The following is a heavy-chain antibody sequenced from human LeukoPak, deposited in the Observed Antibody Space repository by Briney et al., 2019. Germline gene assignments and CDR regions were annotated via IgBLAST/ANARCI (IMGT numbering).Heavy chain of an antibody. CDR3: AKGQGDAWSGYVLNV. CDR1: GGSFIGYY. CDR2: MDHSGSI. Sequence: SETLSLTCAVYGGSFIGYYWSWIRQSPGKGLEWIGEMDHSGSINYNPSLKSRVTISVDTSKNHFSLKLNSVTAADTAVYYCAKGQGDAWSGYVLNVWGKGTTVTVSS. J-gene: IGHJ6*04. V-gene: IGHV4-34*01. D-gene: IGHD3-3*01.